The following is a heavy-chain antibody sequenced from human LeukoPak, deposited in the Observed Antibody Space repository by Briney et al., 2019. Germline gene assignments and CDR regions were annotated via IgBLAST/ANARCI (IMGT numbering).Heavy chain of an antibody. V-gene: IGHV3-30*02. CDR2: IRYDGSNK. J-gene: IGHJ6*03. CDR1: GFTFSSYG. Sequence: GGSLRLSCAASGFTFSSYGMHWVRQAPGKGPEWVAFIRYDGSNKYYADSVKGRFTISRDNSKNTLYLQMNSLRAEDTAVYYCASPPEPKYSSSWYEASYYYMDVWGKGTTVTVSS. D-gene: IGHD6-13*01. CDR3: ASPPEPKYSSSWYEASYYYMDV.